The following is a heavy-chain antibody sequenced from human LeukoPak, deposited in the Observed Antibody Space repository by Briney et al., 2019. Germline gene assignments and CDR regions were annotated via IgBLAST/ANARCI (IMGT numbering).Heavy chain of an antibody. D-gene: IGHD3-10*01. V-gene: IGHV3-23*01. J-gene: IGHJ6*04. CDR1: GFTFSSYA. CDR3: AKTNGGTYYYGSGSYWDV. Sequence: GGSLRLSCAASGFTFSSYAMSWVRQAPGKGLEWVSAISGSGGSTYYADSVKGRFTISRDNSKNTLYLQMNSLRAEDTAVYYCAKTNGGTYYYGSGSYWDVWGKGTTVTISS. CDR2: ISGSGGST.